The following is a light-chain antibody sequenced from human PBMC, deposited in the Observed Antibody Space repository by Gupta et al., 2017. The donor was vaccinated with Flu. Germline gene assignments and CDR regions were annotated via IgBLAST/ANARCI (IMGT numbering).Light chain of an antibody. CDR3: SSYAGSNNWV. CDR1: SSDIGGYNY. J-gene: IGLJ3*02. Sequence: SVTISSTGTSSDIGGYNYVSCYQLHPGNAPKLMISEVNKRPSGVPVRFSGSKSGNTASLTVSGLQAEDEADYYCSSYAGSNNWVFGGGTKLTVL. CDR2: EVN. V-gene: IGLV2-8*01.